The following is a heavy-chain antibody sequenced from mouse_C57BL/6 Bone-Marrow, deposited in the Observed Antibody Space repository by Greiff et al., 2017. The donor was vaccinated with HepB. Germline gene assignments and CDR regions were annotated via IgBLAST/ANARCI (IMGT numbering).Heavy chain of an antibody. Sequence: EVKLVESGEGLVKPGGSLKLSCPASGFTFSGFAMSWVRRTPEKRLEWVSYLGSGGHYIYYADTVKGRFTISRDNARNTLYLQMSSLKSEDTAMYYCTRGPFAYWGQGTLVTVSA. CDR2: LGSGGHYI. V-gene: IGHV5-9-1*02. CDR3: TRGPFAY. CDR1: GFTFSGFA. J-gene: IGHJ3*01.